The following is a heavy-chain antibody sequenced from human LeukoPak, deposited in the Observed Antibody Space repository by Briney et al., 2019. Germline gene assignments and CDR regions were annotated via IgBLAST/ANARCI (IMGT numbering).Heavy chain of an antibody. CDR1: GYTFTSYG. CDR2: INPNTGDA. J-gene: IGHJ3*02. D-gene: IGHD6-13*01. V-gene: IGHV1-2*02. CDR3: ARSQRPGYSSSWYLGAGFDI. Sequence: GASVKVSCKASGYTFTSYGISWVRQAPGQGLEWMGWINPNTGDANYVQKFQGRVTMTRDTSISIAYVELNRLTSDDTAVFYCARSQRPGYSSSWYLGAGFDIWGQGTMVTVSS.